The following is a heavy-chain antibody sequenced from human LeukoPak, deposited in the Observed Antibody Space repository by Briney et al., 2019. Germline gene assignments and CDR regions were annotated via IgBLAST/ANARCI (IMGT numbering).Heavy chain of an antibody. J-gene: IGHJ5*02. V-gene: IGHV4-59*12. CDR3: AREGGLVGATSNWFDP. D-gene: IGHD1-26*01. Sequence: PSETLSLTCTVSGGSISSYCWSWIRQPPGKGLEWIGYIYYSGSTNYNPSLKSRVTISVDTSKNQFSLKLSSVTAADTAVYYCAREGGLVGATSNWFDPWGQGTLVTVSS. CDR2: IYYSGST. CDR1: GGSISSYC.